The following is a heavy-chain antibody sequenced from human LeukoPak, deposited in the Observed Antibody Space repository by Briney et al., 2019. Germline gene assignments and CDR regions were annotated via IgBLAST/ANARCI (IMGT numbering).Heavy chain of an antibody. CDR3: ARDQGWVLGELISNSFDI. CDR2: IYSGST. CDR1: GGSISNYY. J-gene: IGHJ3*02. V-gene: IGHV4-4*07. Sequence: SETLSLTCTVSGGSISNYYWSWVRQPAGKGLEWTGRIYSGSTNYNPSLKSRVGVSVDTSKNQFSLHLNSVTAADTAVYYCARDQGWVLGELISNSFDIWGQGTTVTVSS. D-gene: IGHD3-22*01.